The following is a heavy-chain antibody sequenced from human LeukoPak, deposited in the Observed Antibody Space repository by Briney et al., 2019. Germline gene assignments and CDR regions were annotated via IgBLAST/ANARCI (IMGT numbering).Heavy chain of an antibody. CDR2: IKSKTDGGTT. Sequence: KAGGSLRLSCAASGFTFSNAWMSWVRQAPGKGLEWVGRIKSKTDGGTTDYAAPVKGRFTISRDDSKNTLYLQMNSLKTEDTAVYYCSMIVVVINSLDDYWGQGTLVTVSS. CDR3: SMIVVVINSLDDY. J-gene: IGHJ4*02. V-gene: IGHV3-15*01. D-gene: IGHD3-22*01. CDR1: GFTFSNAW.